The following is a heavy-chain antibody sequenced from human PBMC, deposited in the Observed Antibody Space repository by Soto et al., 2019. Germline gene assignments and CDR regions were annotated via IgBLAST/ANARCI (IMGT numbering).Heavy chain of an antibody. J-gene: IGHJ3*02. V-gene: IGHV4-59*01. CDR2: IYFRGST. CDR1: GGSISSYY. CDR3: ARESPARDAFDI. Sequence: SETLSPTSTVSGGSISSYYWSWIRQPPGKGLDWIGYIYFRGSTNYNPSLKSRVTISVDTSKNQFSRKLSSVAAADTAVYYCARESPARDAFDIWGQGTMVTVSS.